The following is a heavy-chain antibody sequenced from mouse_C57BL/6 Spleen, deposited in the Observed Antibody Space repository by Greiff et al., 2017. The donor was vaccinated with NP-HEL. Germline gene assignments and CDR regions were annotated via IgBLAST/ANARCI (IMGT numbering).Heavy chain of an antibody. V-gene: IGHV1-80*01. CDR1: GYAFSSYW. CDR2: IYPGDGDT. J-gene: IGHJ1*03. Sequence: QVQLQQSGAELVKPGASVKISCKASGYAFSSYWMNWVKQRPGKGLEWIGQIYPGDGDTNYNGKFKGKGTLTADKSSSTAYMQLSSLTSEDSAVYFCAGPGYGSSYGYWYFDVWGTGTTVTVSS. CDR3: AGPGYGSSYGYWYFDV. D-gene: IGHD1-1*01.